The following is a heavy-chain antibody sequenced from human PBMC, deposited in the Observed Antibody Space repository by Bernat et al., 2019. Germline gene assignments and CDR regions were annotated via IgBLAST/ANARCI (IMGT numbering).Heavy chain of an antibody. CDR3: ARSGDGYTAPFDY. J-gene: IGHJ4*02. D-gene: IGHD5-24*01. Sequence: GSSVKVSCKASGGTFSSYAISWVRQAPGQGLEWMGGIIPIFGTANYAQKFQGRVTITADESTSTAYMELSSLRSEDTAVYYCARSGDGYTAPFDYWGQGTLVTVSS. CDR1: GGTFSSYA. V-gene: IGHV1-69*01. CDR2: IIPIFGTA.